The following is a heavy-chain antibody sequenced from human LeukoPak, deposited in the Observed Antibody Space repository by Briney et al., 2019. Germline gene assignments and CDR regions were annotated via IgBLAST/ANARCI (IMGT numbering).Heavy chain of an antibody. J-gene: IGHJ4*02. CDR1: EFTFDNYA. CDR2: INYNGGYT. D-gene: IGHD3-10*01. V-gene: IGHV3-20*01. CDR3: ARGPIISSSDWYYVY. Sequence: GGSLRLSCAASEFTFDNYAMSWVRQAPGKGLEWVSGINYNGGYTYYADSVQGRFTISRDTAKNSLYLQMNSLRAEDTALYHCARGPIISSSDWYYVYWGQGTLVTVSS.